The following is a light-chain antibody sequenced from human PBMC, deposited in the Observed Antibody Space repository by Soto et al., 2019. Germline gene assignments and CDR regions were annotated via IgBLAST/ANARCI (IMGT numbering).Light chain of an antibody. J-gene: IGKJ4*01. V-gene: IGKV3-11*01. CDR3: QQRCNWPPVT. CDR2: DAS. CDR1: QSVSGC. Sequence: EIVLTQSPATLSLSPGERATLSCRASQSVSGCLAWYQQKPGQAPRLLIFDASNRATGIPARFSGSGSGTDFTLTISSLEPEDFAIYYCQQRCNWPPVTFXGGTKVDIK.